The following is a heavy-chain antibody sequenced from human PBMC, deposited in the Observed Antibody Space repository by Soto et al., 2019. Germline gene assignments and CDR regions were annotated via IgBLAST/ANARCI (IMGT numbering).Heavy chain of an antibody. CDR2: IYTSGST. J-gene: IGHJ6*02. Sequence: QVQLQESGPGLVKPSETLSLTCTVSGGSISSYYWSWIRQPAGKGLEWIGRIYTSGSTNYNPSPKSRVTMSVDTSKNQFSLKLSSVTGADTAVYYCARDTCGGSCYGPRYYYGMDVWGQGTTVTVSS. V-gene: IGHV4-4*07. CDR1: GGSISSYY. D-gene: IGHD2-15*01. CDR3: ARDTCGGSCYGPRYYYGMDV.